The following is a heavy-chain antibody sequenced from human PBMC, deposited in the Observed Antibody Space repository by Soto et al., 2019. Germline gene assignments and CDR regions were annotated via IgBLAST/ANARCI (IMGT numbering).Heavy chain of an antibody. J-gene: IGHJ3*02. V-gene: IGHV4-39*01. CDR3: AGSLAFEYDXTSGYSRDXDI. CDR2: IFYSGST. Sequence: SETLSLTCTVSAGSISSSNYYWGWIRQPPGKGLEWIGSIFYSGSTYHNPSLKSRVTISVDTYKNQFSLKLSSVTAAHTAVYYCAGSLAFEYDXTSGYSRDXDIWGPGTMVTV. D-gene: IGHD3-22*01. CDR1: AGSISSSNYY.